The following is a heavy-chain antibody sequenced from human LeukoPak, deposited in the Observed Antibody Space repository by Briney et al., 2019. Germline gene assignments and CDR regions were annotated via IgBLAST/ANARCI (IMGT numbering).Heavy chain of an antibody. CDR3: ARKAYGLDV. V-gene: IGHV3-7*03. CDR2: IKQDGSEK. J-gene: IGHJ6*04. Sequence: GGSLRLSCAPSGFTFSSCWMSWLRQAPGKGLEWVANIKQDGSEKYYVDSVKGRFTISRDNGKNSLYLQMNSLRAEDTAVYYCARKAYGLDVWGKGTTVTVSS. CDR1: GFTFSSCW.